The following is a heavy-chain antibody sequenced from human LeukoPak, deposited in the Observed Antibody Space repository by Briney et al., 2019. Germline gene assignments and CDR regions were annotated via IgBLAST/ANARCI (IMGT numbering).Heavy chain of an antibody. Sequence: ASVKVSCKASGYTFTGDYMHWVRQAPGRGLEWMGRINPNSGGTNYAQKFQGRVTMTRDTSISTAYMELSRLRSDGTAVYYCATDRGYCSGGSCYKTLGYWGQGTLVTVSS. CDR2: INPNSGGT. V-gene: IGHV1-2*06. J-gene: IGHJ4*02. CDR3: ATDRGYCSGGSCYKTLGY. D-gene: IGHD2-15*01. CDR1: GYTFTGDY.